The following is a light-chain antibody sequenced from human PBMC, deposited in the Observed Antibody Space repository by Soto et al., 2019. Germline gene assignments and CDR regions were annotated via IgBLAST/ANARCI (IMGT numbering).Light chain of an antibody. CDR3: SSYAGSNNWV. Sequence: QSALTQPPSASGSPGQSVTISCTGTSSDVGGYNYVSWYQQHPGKAPKLMIYEVSKRPSGVPDRFSGSKSGNTASLTVSGLQAEDAADYYGSSYAGSNNWVFGGGTKLTVL. V-gene: IGLV2-8*01. CDR1: SSDVGGYNY. CDR2: EVS. J-gene: IGLJ3*02.